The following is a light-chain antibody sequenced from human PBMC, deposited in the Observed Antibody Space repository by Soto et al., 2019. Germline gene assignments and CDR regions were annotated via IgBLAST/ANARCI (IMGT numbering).Light chain of an antibody. CDR2: LNNDGSH. Sequence: QLVLTQSPSASASLGASVKLTCTLSSGHSTYAIAWHQQQPEKGPRYLMKLNNDGSHTKGEGIPDRFSGSSSGAERYLTISSLQSEDEADYYCQIWGTGIRVFGNGTKLTVL. CDR3: QIWGTGIRV. CDR1: SGHSTYA. V-gene: IGLV4-69*01. J-gene: IGLJ1*01.